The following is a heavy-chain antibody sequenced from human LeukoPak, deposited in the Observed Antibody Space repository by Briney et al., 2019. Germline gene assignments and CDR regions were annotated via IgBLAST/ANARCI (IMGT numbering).Heavy chain of an antibody. Sequence: PSETLSLTCAVYGGSFSGYYWSWIRQPPGKGLEWIGEINHSGSTNYNPSLKSRVTISVDTSKNQFSLKLSSVTAADTAVYYCARAVQLWNTCYYYMNVWGKGTTVTVSS. CDR3: ARAVQLWNTCYYYMNV. V-gene: IGHV4-34*01. CDR2: INHSGST. D-gene: IGHD5-18*01. J-gene: IGHJ6*03. CDR1: GGSFSGYY.